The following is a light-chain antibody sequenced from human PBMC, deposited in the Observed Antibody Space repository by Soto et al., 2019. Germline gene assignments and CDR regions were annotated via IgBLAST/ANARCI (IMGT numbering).Light chain of an antibody. CDR3: CSYAGSSTYV. CDR1: SSDVGSYNL. Sequence: QSVLTQPASVSGSPGQSITISCTGNSSDVGSYNLVSWYQQHPGKAPKLMIYEGSKRPSGVSNRFSGSKSGNTASLTISGLQAEDEADYYCCSYAGSSTYVFGTGTKVNVL. CDR2: EGS. J-gene: IGLJ1*01. V-gene: IGLV2-23*01.